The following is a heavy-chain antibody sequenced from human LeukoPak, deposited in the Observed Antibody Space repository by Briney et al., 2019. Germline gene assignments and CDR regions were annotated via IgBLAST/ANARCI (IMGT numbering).Heavy chain of an antibody. D-gene: IGHD6-13*01. CDR2: IYYSGST. CDR3: ARVRGEGASWYDYFDY. V-gene: IGHV4-59*01. Sequence: PSETLSLTCTVSGGSISSYYWSWIRQPPGKRLEWIGYIYYSGSTNYNPSLKSRVTISVDTSKNQFSLKLSSVTAADTAVYYCARVRGEGASWYDYFDYWGQGTLVTVSS. J-gene: IGHJ4*02. CDR1: GGSISSYY.